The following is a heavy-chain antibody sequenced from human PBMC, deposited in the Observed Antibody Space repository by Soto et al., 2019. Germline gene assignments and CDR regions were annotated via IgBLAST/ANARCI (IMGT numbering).Heavy chain of an antibody. Sequence: SVNVCCKGSGYSFTSYGISRLREAPGQGLEWTGWISAYNGNTNYAQKLQGRVTMTTDTSTSTVYMELRSLRSDDTAVYYCARDRRGSSRSGFDYWGQGTLVTVSS. CDR1: GYSFTSYG. V-gene: IGHV1-18*04. J-gene: IGHJ4*02. CDR2: ISAYNGNT. CDR3: ARDRRGSSRSGFDY. D-gene: IGHD6-6*01.